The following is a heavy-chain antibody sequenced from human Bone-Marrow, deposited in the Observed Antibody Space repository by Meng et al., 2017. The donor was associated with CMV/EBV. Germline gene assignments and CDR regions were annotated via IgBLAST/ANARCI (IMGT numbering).Heavy chain of an antibody. J-gene: IGHJ4*02. V-gene: IGHV3-30-3*01. CDR1: GFTFSSYA. Sequence: GGSLRLSCAASGFTFSSYAMHWVRQAPGKGLEWVAVISYDGSNKYYADSVKGRFTISRDNSKNTLYLQMNSLRAEDTAVYYCARDGTGSYSRFDYRGQGTLVTVSS. D-gene: IGHD1-26*01. CDR3: ARDGTGSYSRFDY. CDR2: ISYDGSNK.